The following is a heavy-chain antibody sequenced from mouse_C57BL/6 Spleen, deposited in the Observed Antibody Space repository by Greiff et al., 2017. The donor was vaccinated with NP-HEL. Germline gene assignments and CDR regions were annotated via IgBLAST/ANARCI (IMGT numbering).Heavy chain of an antibody. Sequence: EVKLVESGGGLVKPGGSLTLSCAASGFTFSDSGMHWVRQAPEKGLEWVAYISSGRSTISYADTVKCRFTTSRANAKNTRFLQMTSRRSEDTAMYYCARRLRLDYYAMDYWGQGTSVTVSS. D-gene: IGHD3-2*02. J-gene: IGHJ4*01. CDR1: GFTFSDSG. CDR3: ARRLRLDYYAMDY. V-gene: IGHV5-17*01. CDR2: ISSGRSTI.